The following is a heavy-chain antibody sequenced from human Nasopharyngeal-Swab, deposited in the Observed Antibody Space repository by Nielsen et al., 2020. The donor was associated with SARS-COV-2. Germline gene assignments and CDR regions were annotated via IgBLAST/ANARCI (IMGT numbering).Heavy chain of an antibody. Sequence: ASVKVSRKVSVYTLTQLSMHWVRQAPGKGLEWMGGFDPEDCETIYAQKFQGRVTMTEDTSTDIAYMELSSLRSEDTAVYYCATDRVRFLDFGYYYYGMDVWGQGTTVTVSS. D-gene: IGHD3-3*01. CDR1: VYTLTQLS. V-gene: IGHV1-24*01. CDR2: FDPEDCET. J-gene: IGHJ6*02. CDR3: ATDRVRFLDFGYYYYGMDV.